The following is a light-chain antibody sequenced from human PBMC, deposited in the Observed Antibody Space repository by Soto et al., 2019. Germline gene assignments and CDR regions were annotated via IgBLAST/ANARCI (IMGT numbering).Light chain of an antibody. CDR3: QQANSFPYT. CDR1: QGISSW. CDR2: AAS. V-gene: IGKV1-12*01. J-gene: IGKJ5*01. Sequence: DLHMTQSPGSFLPSXPGRVTIPXXASQGISSWLAWYQQKPGKAPKLLIYAASSLQSGVPSRFSGSGSGTDFTLTISSLQPEDFATYYCQQANSFPYTFGQGTRLETK.